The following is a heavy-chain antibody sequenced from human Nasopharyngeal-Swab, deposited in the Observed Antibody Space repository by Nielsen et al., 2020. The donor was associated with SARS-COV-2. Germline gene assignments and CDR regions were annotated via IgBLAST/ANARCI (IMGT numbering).Heavy chain of an antibody. D-gene: IGHD3-3*01. Sequence: SVTVSCQAPGYTFTSNGISWVRQAPGQGLEWMGWISAYNGNTNYAQKLQGKVTMTTDTSTSTAYMKLRSLRSDDTAVYYCARDPGGRFLEWLYVRYYDGMDVWGQGTTVTVSS. CDR3: ARDPGGRFLEWLYVRYYDGMDV. V-gene: IGHV1-18*04. J-gene: IGHJ6*02. CDR2: ISAYNGNT. CDR1: GYTFTSNG.